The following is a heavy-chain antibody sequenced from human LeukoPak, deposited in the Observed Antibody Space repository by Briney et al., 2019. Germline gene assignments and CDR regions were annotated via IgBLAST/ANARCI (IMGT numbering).Heavy chain of an antibody. J-gene: IGHJ4*02. V-gene: IGHV3-11*01. D-gene: IGHD3-10*01. Sequence: NSGGSLRLSCAASGFTFSDYYMSWIRQAPGKGLEWVSYISSSGITIYYADSVKGRFTISRDNAKNSLYLQMNSLRAEDTAVYYCARSSRWFGELLSPFDYWGQGTLVTVSS. CDR2: ISSSGITI. CDR3: ARSSRWFGELLSPFDY. CDR1: GFTFSDYY.